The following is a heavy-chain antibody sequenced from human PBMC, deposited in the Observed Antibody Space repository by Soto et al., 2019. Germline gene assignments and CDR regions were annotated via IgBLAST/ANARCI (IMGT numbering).Heavy chain of an antibody. V-gene: IGHV3-20*04. D-gene: IGHD2-2*02. CDR3: ARCSSTSCYNMASFDY. Sequence: EVQLVESGGGVVRPGGSLRLSCAASGFTFDDYAMSWVRQAPGKGLEWVAGINWNGRSTTYADSLKGRFTISRDNAKNSLHLQNHSLRAEHTASYFCARCSSTSCYNMASFDYWGQRTLVTVSS. CDR1: GFTFDDYA. J-gene: IGHJ4*02. CDR2: INWNGRST.